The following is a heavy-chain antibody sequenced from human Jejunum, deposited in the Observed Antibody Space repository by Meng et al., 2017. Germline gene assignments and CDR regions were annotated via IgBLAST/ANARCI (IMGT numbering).Heavy chain of an antibody. CDR3: ARMDSAFHYFDY. CDR2: IYHTGST. J-gene: IGHJ4*02. V-gene: IGHV4-30-2*01. D-gene: IGHD1-26*01. Sequence: QLQLQESGSGLVNPSPTLYLTCAVPGGSISSDGYTWSWIRQPPRKGLEWIGYIYHTGSTYYNPSLKSRVTISVDRSKNQFSLNLSSVTAADTAVYYCARMDSAFHYFDYWGQGTLVTVSS. CDR1: GGSISSDGYT.